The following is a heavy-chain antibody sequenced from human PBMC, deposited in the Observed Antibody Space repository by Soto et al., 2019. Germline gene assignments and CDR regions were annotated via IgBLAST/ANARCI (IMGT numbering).Heavy chain of an antibody. CDR1: GFIFKHHA. D-gene: IGHD1-1*01. CDR2: IWYDGSHT. J-gene: IGHJ6*02. V-gene: IGHV3-33*01. CDR3: ARDGQQLAPYAMDV. Sequence: QVQLVESGGGVVQPGRSLRLSCAASGFIFKHHAMHWVRQAAGKGQEWVAQIWYDGSHTYYTDSVKGRFTISRDNLKDMVYLQMDSLRAEDTAVYYCARDGQQLAPYAMDVWGQGTTVTVSS.